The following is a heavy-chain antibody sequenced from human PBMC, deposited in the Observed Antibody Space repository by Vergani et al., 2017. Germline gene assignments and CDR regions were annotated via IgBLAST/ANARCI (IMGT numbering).Heavy chain of an antibody. CDR2: IYYSGRT. Sequence: QVQLQESGPGLVKPSQTLSLTCTVSGGSISSGGYYWSWIRQHPGKGLEWIGYIYYSGRTYYNPSLKSRVTISVDTSKNQFSLKLSSVTAADTAVYYCARDYDSSSWYYFDYWGQGTLVTVSS. V-gene: IGHV4-31*03. J-gene: IGHJ4*02. D-gene: IGHD6-13*01. CDR1: GGSISSGGYY. CDR3: ARDYDSSSWYYFDY.